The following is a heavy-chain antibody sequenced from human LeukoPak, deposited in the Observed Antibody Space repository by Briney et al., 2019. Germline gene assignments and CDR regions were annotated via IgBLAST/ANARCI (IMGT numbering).Heavy chain of an antibody. V-gene: IGHV4-30-2*01. J-gene: IGHJ6*03. CDR3: ASFSTVTTYYYYYMDV. D-gene: IGHD4-11*01. CDR2: IYHSGST. CDR1: GGSISSGGYY. Sequence: SETLSLTCTVSGGSISSGGYYWSWIRQPPGKGLEWIGYIYHSGSTYYNPSLKSRVTISVDRSKNQFSLKLSSVTAADTAVYYCASFSTVTTYYYYYMDVWGKGTTVTVSS.